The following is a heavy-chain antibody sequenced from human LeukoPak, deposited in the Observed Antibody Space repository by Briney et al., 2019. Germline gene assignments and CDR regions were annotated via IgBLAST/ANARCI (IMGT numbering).Heavy chain of an antibody. V-gene: IGHV1-2*02. CDR3: ARTYYYDSSGYYFDY. J-gene: IGHJ4*02. CDR1: GYTFTGYY. Sequence: ASVKVSCKASGYTFTGYYIHWVRQAPGQGLEWMGWINPNSGDTNYAQKFQDRVTMTRDTSTSTVYMELSSLRSEDTAVYYCARTYYYDSSGYYFDYWGQGTLVTVSS. D-gene: IGHD3-22*01. CDR2: INPNSGDT.